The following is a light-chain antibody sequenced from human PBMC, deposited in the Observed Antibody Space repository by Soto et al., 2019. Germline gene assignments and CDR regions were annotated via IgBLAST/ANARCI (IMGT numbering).Light chain of an antibody. CDR2: AAS. V-gene: IGKV1-39*01. CDR1: QTISSY. CDR3: QHSYSTSQWT. Sequence: DIQMTQSPSSLSASIGDRVTITCRASQTISSYLNWYQQKPGKAPKLLIYAASSLQSGVPSRVSGSGSATYCTLNTSSLPPEDFSTYDCQHSYSTSQWTFGQGTKVDIE. J-gene: IGKJ1*01.